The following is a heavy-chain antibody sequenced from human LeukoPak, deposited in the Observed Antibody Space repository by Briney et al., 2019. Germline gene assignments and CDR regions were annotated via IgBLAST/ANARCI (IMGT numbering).Heavy chain of an antibody. Sequence: SETLSLTCTVAGGSVSSYYWSWIRQPPGKGLEWIGEINHSGSTNYNPSLKSRVTISVDTSKNQFSLKLSSVTAADTAVYYCARGRGRYSSGWYRQAFDIWGQGTMVTVSS. V-gene: IGHV4-34*01. CDR2: INHSGST. D-gene: IGHD6-19*01. CDR3: ARGRGRYSSGWYRQAFDI. CDR1: GGSVSSYY. J-gene: IGHJ3*02.